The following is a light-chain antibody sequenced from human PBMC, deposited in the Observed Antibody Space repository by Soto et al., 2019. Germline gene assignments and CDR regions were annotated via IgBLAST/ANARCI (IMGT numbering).Light chain of an antibody. CDR1: QGIGSY. Sequence: DIQLTQSPSFLSASVGDRATITCRASQGIGSYLAWYQQKPGKAPKLLIYAASTLQSGVPSRFSGSGSGTEFTLTISSLQPEDFASYYCQQVNAYPWTFGQGTKVEIE. V-gene: IGKV1-9*01. CDR3: QQVNAYPWT. J-gene: IGKJ1*01. CDR2: AAS.